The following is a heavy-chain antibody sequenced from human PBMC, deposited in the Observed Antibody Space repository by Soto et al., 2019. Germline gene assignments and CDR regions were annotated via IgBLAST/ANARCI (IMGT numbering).Heavy chain of an antibody. Sequence: GESLKISCKADGYSFTRHWIGLLRQVPGRGLEWVAVIYPADSDARYSPSFRGRGTISVDISINTVYLQWRSLKASDTAIYFCARQDIVTATVRGVYFESWGQGTTVTVSS. CDR2: IYPADSDA. J-gene: IGHJ4*02. CDR1: GYSFTRHW. D-gene: IGHD2-15*01. V-gene: IGHV5-51*01. CDR3: ARQDIVTATVRGVYFES.